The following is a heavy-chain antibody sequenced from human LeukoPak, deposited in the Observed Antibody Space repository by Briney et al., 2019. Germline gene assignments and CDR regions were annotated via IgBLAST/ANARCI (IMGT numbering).Heavy chain of an antibody. CDR3: ARSGSDYYDMDV. D-gene: IGHD5-12*01. CDR1: GFTVSSNH. CDR2: IYSGGST. Sequence: PGGSLRLSCAASGFTVSSNHMSWVRQTPGKGLEWVSVIYSGGSTYYLDSVKGRFTISRDNSKNTLYLQMNSLRAEDTAVYYCARSGSDYYDMDVWGQGTTVTVSS. V-gene: IGHV3-53*01. J-gene: IGHJ6*02.